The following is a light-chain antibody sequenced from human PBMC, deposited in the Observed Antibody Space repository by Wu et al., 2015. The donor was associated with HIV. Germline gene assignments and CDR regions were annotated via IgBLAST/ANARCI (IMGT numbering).Light chain of an antibody. J-gene: IGKJ5*01. V-gene: IGKV3-20*01. CDR1: QSITSNY. Sequence: IVMTQSPATLSVSPGERATLSCRASQSITSNYLTWYQQKPGQAPRLLIYGASSRATGIPDRFSGSGSGTDFSLTISRLESEDFAVYYCQQXDTSPITFGQGTRLEIK. CDR3: QQXDTSPIT. CDR2: GAS.